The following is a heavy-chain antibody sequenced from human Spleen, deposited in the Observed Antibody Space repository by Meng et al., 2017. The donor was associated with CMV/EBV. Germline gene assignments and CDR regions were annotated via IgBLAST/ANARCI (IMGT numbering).Heavy chain of an antibody. CDR3: AREGGPYYDYWSGSYDNNYYGMNV. J-gene: IGHJ6*02. CDR1: GDSVSNGHYY. D-gene: IGHD3-3*01. CDR2: SYYSGTT. Sequence: SETLSLTCIVSGDSVSNGHYYWSWIRQSPGKGLEWIGSSYYSGTTYYKASLKSRVTISVDTSANQFSLTLRSVTAADTAVYYWAREGGPYYDYWSGSYDNNYYGMNVWGQGTTVTVSS. V-gene: IGHV4-61*01.